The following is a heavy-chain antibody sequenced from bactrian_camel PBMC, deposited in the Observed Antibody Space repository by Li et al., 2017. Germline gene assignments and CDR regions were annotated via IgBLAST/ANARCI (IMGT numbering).Heavy chain of an antibody. CDR1: RYVFSSHC. CDR2: IDTGDGST. CDR3: AADRGLCPRSANEYNY. V-gene: IGHV3S1*01. D-gene: IGHD3*01. J-gene: IGHJ4*01. Sequence: QLVESGGGSVQAGGSLRLSCAASRYVFSSHCMAWFRQAPGKEREGVAVIDTGDGSTYYLNSVEGRFTISHDNAKNTLYLQMSSLKPEDTAMYYCAADRGLCPRSANEYNYWGQGTQVTVS.